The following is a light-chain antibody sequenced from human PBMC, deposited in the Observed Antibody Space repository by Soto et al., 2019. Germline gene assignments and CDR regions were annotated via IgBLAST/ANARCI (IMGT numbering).Light chain of an antibody. J-gene: IGLJ2*01. CDR2: VVS. CDR1: SSDIASYNF. CDR3: SSFSSSTTPVV. V-gene: IGLV2-14*01. Sequence: QSVLTQPASVSGSPGQSITISCTGTSSDIASYNFVSWYQRHPGKAPKLLLYVVSNRPSGVTDRFSGSKSGNTASLTISGLQAEDEADYFCSSFSSSTTPVVFGGGTQLTV.